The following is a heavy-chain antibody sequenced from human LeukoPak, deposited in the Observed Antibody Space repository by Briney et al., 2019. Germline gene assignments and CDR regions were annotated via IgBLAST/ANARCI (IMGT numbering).Heavy chain of an antibody. CDR2: IYYSGST. D-gene: IGHD6-19*01. CDR1: TFSSYA. CDR3: ARDSAGYSSGWFYGMDV. V-gene: IGHV4-39*07. Sequence: TFSSYAMSWVRQAPGKGLEWIGSIYYSGSTYYNPSLKSRVTISVDTSKNQFSLKLSSVTAADTAVYYCARDSAGYSSGWFYGMDVWGQGTTVTVSS. J-gene: IGHJ6*02.